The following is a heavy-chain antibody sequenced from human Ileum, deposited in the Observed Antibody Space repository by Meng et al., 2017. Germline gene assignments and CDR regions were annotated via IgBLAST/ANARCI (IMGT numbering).Heavy chain of an antibody. CDR2: ISPYNGNT. Sequence: QGQLGQSGAEVKKPGASVKVSCKSSGYTFTCCGLSGVRQSPEQGLEWMGWISPYNGNTNYAQKVQGRLTVTTDTSTSTAYMELRSLRSADTAVYYCARGDSSNRGFDYWGQGTLVTV. CDR3: ARGDSSNRGFDY. CDR1: GYTFTCCG. D-gene: IGHD6-19*01. J-gene: IGHJ4*02. V-gene: IGHV1-18*01.